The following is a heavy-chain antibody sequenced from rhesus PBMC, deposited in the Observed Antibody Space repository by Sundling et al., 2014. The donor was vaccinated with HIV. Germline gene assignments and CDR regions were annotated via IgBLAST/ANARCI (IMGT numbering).Heavy chain of an antibody. CDR1: GNSITSGFG. CDR3: ASKRERVGYYPNYGLDS. Sequence: QVELQESGPAVVKPSETLSLTCAVSGNSITSGFGWSWIRQPPGKGLEWIGRISGSDGSTDYNPSLKNRVAISKDTSKNQFFLNLSSVTAADTAMYFCASKRERVGYYPNYGLDSWGPRGCRHRLL. CDR2: ISGSDGST. V-gene: IGHV4-127*01. D-gene: IGHD3-3*01. J-gene: IGHJ6*01.